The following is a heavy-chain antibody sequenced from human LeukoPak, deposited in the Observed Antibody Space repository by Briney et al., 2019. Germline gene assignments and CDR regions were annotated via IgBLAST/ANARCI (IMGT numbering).Heavy chain of an antibody. CDR1: GFTFDDYA. CDR3: AKGRQYSSSTELDY. D-gene: IGHD6-6*01. Sequence: GRSLRLSCAASGFTFDDYAMHWVRQAPGKGLEWVSGISWNSGRIGYADSVKGRFTISRDNAKNSLYLQMNSLRVEDTALYYCAKGRQYSSSTELDYWGQGTLVTVSS. CDR2: ISWNSGRI. V-gene: IGHV3-9*01. J-gene: IGHJ4*02.